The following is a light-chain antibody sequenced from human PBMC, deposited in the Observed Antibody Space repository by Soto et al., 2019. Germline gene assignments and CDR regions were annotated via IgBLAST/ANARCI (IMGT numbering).Light chain of an antibody. CDR1: SSNIGNNY. J-gene: IGLJ2*01. V-gene: IGLV1-51*01. CDR3: GTWDSSLSAVV. CDR2: DND. Sequence: QSVLTQPPSVSAASGQKVTISCSGSSSNIGNNYVSWYQQLPGTAPKRLIFDNDKRPPGIPDRFSGSKSGTSATLGITGLQTGDEADYYCGTWDSSLSAVVFGGGTQLTVL.